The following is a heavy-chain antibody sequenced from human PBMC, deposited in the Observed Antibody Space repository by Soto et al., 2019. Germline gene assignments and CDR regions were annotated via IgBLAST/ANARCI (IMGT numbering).Heavy chain of an antibody. V-gene: IGHV3-13*05. CDR2: IGTAGDP. CDR1: GFTFSSYD. CDR3: ARGPSHYYGMDV. Sequence: GGSLRLSCAASGFTFSSYDVHWVRQATGKGLEWVSAIGTAGDPYYPGSVKGRFTISRENAKNSLYLQMNSLRAGDTAVYYCARGPSHYYGMDVWGQGTTVTVSS. J-gene: IGHJ6*02.